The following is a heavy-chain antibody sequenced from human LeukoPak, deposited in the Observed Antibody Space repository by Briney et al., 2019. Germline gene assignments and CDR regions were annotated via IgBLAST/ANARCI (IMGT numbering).Heavy chain of an antibody. CDR2: INPSGGST. Sequence: GASAKVSCKASGYTFTSYYMHWVRQAPGQGLEWMGIINPSGGSTSYAQKFQGRVTMTRDTSTSTVYMELSSLRSEDTAVYYCTRDHSWTGVTGSSIDYWGQGTLVTVSS. CDR1: GYTFTSYY. CDR3: TRDHSWTGVTGSSIDY. V-gene: IGHV1-46*01. J-gene: IGHJ4*02. D-gene: IGHD1-26*01.